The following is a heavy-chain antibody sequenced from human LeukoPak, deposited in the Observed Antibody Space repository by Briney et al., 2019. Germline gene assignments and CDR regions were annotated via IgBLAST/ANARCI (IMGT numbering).Heavy chain of an antibody. J-gene: IGHJ6*03. CDR3: ARQSGDYSYYYYMDV. D-gene: IGHD2-21*02. V-gene: IGHV5-51*01. Sequence: GESLKISCKGSGYSFTRYWIGWVRQMPGKGLEWMGIIYPADSDIRYSPSFRGQVTISADKSISTAYLQWSSLKASDTAMYYCARQSGDYSYYYYMDVWGKGTTVTVSS. CDR2: IYPADSDI. CDR1: GYSFTRYW.